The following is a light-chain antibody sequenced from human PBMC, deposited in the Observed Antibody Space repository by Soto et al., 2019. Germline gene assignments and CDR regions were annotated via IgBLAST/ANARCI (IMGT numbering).Light chain of an antibody. V-gene: IGKV1-12*01. CDR2: TAS. J-gene: IGKJ5*01. CDR1: QGIYTW. Sequence: DIQMTQSPSSVSASVGDRVTITCRASQGIYTWLAWYQQKPGKAPNLLIYTASSLQSWFPSRFSATGSGTEFTLTINNLQPEDFATYYCQQAASFPITFGQGTRLEIK. CDR3: QQAASFPIT.